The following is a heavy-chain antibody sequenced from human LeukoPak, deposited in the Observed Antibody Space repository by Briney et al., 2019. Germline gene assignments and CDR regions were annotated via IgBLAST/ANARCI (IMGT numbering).Heavy chain of an antibody. J-gene: IGHJ5*02. V-gene: IGHV3-30*03. CDR1: TSTFRTDG. CDR3: ARDYKGDWFDP. CDR2: ISYDGSNK. D-gene: IGHD1-14*01. Sequence: GGSLRLSCAASTSTFRTDGMHWVRQASGKGLEWVAVISYDGSNKYYADSVKGRFTISRDNSKNTLYLQMNSLRSEDTAVYYCARDYKGDWFDPWGQGTLVTVSS.